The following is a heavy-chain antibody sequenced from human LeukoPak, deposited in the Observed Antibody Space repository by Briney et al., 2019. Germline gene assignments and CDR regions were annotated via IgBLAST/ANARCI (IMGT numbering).Heavy chain of an antibody. J-gene: IGHJ1*01. Sequence: GASVKVSCKASGYTFTGYYMHWVRRAPGQGLEWMGWINPNSGGTNYAQKFQGRVTMTRDTSISTAYMELSRLRSDDTAVYYCARPYCSSTSCYLYFQHWGQGTLVTVSS. CDR3: ARPYCSSTSCYLYFQH. CDR2: INPNSGGT. D-gene: IGHD2-2*01. CDR1: GYTFTGYY. V-gene: IGHV1-2*02.